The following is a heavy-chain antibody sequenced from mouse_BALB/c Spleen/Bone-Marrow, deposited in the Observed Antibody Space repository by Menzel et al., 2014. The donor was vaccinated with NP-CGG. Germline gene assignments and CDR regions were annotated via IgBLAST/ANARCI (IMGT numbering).Heavy chain of an antibody. V-gene: IGHV14-3*02. J-gene: IGHJ4*01. CDR1: GFNIKDTY. CDR3: AVYDGYAMDY. CDR2: IDPANGNT. D-gene: IGHD2-3*01. Sequence: VQPQQSGAELVKPGASVKLSCTASGFNIKDTYMYWVKQRPEQGLEWIGRIDPANGNTKYDPKFQGKTTITADTSSNTAYLQLSSLTSEDTAVYYCAVYDGYAMDYWGQGTSVTVSS.